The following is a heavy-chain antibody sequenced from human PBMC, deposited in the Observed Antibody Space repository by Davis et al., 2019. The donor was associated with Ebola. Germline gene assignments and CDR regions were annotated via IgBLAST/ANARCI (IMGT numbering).Heavy chain of an antibody. CDR3: AKDKFSMTEGLDY. V-gene: IGHV3-23*01. Sequence: GESLKISCAASGFTFSSYAMSWVRQAPGKGLEWVSVISGRGGSTYYADSVKGRFTISRDNSKNTLYLQMNSLRAEDTALYYCAKDKFSMTEGLDYWGQGTLVTVSS. J-gene: IGHJ4*02. D-gene: IGHD3-22*01. CDR2: ISGRGGST. CDR1: GFTFSSYA.